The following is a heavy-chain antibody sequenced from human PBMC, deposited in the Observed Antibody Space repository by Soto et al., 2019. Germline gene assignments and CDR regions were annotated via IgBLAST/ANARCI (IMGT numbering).Heavy chain of an antibody. Sequence: EAQLVESGGGLVQPGGSLRLSCAASGFTLSDYHMNWVRQAPGKGLEWVSYISSRSEAIYYAASVKGRFTISRDNAKNSLYLQMNRLRDEDTALYYCTRDGRRGYDMDVWGQGTTVTVSS. J-gene: IGHJ6*02. CDR3: TRDGRRGYDMDV. V-gene: IGHV3-48*02. CDR1: GFTLSDYH. CDR2: ISSRSEAI. D-gene: IGHD3-10*01.